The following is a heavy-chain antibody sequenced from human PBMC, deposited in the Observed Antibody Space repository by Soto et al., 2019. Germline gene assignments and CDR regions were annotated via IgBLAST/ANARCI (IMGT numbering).Heavy chain of an antibody. CDR3: ARPVASVVAPAAIRY. Sequence: EVQLVESGGGLVQPGGSLRLSCAASGFTFSSYWMTWVRQAPGKGLEWVANIKQDSGEKNYVDSVKGRFTISRDNAENSLYLQMNSLRAEDTAVYYCARPVASVVAPAAIRYWGQGALVTVSS. CDR2: IKQDSGEK. J-gene: IGHJ4*02. CDR1: GFTFSSYW. D-gene: IGHD2-21*02. V-gene: IGHV3-7*05.